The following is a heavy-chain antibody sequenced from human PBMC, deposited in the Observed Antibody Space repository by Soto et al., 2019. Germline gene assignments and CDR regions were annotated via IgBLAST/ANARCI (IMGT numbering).Heavy chain of an antibody. CDR2: INAGNGNT. D-gene: IGHD3-9*01. V-gene: IGHV1-3*01. CDR3: ARDPRYFDWYPSLRGTGWFDP. J-gene: IGHJ5*02. Sequence: ASVKVSCKASGYTFTSYAMHWVRQAPGQRLEWMGWINAGNGNTKYSQKFQGRVTITRDTSASTAYMELSSLRSEDTAVYYCARDPRYFDWYPSLRGTGWFDPWGQGTLVTVSS. CDR1: GYTFTSYA.